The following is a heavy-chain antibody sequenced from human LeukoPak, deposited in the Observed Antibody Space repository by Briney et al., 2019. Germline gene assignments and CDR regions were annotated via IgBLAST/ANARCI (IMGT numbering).Heavy chain of an antibody. Sequence: PSETLSLTCTVSGGSISSYYWSWIRQPPGKGLEWIGYIYYSGSTNYNPSLKSRVTISVDTSKNQFSLKLSSVTAADTAVYYCARAQGNSSGYYYPWYFDLWGRGTLATVSS. CDR1: GGSISSYY. CDR3: ARAQGNSSGYYYPWYFDL. D-gene: IGHD3-22*01. CDR2: IYYSGST. V-gene: IGHV4-59*01. J-gene: IGHJ2*01.